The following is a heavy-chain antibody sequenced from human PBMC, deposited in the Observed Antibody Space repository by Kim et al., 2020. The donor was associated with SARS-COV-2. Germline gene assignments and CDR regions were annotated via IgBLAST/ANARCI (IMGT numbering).Heavy chain of an antibody. CDR1: GFTFSSYD. CDR2: IGTAGDP. V-gene: IGHV3-13*05. CDR3: ARAYSAAAGSDYGMDV. J-gene: IGHJ6*02. Sequence: GGSLRLSCAASGFTFSSYDMHWVRQATGKGLEWVSAIGTAGDPYYPGSVKGRFTISRENAKNSLYLQMNSLRAGDTAVYYCARAYSAAAGSDYGMDVWGQGTTVTVSS. D-gene: IGHD6-13*01.